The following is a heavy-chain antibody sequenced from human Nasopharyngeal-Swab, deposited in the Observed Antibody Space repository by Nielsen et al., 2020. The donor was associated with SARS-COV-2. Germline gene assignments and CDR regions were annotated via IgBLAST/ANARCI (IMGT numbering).Heavy chain of an antibody. V-gene: IGHV3-11*04. CDR3: ARETRNYYYGSAEYYFDY. CDR1: GFIFYDYY. D-gene: IGHD3-10*01. CDR2: INGSSTTI. J-gene: IGHJ4*02. Sequence: GESLKISCAASGFIFYDYYMSWIRQAPGKGLEWVSYINGSSTTIHYADSVKGRFTISRDNAKNSLYLQMNSLRAEDTAVYYCARETRNYYYGSAEYYFDYWGQGTLVTVSS.